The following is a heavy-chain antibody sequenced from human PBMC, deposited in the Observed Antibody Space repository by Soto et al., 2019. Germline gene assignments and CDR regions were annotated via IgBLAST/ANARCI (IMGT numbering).Heavy chain of an antibody. Sequence: GGSLRLSCAASGFTFTSYGMHWVRQAPGKGLEWVAVIWYDGSNKYYADSVKGRVTVSRDNSKNRLYLQMSSLRAEDTAVYYCARDQESDTPMPGYWGQGTLVTVSS. CDR3: ARDQESDTPMPGY. V-gene: IGHV3-33*01. CDR2: IWYDGSNK. CDR1: GFTFTSYG. D-gene: IGHD5-18*01. J-gene: IGHJ4*02.